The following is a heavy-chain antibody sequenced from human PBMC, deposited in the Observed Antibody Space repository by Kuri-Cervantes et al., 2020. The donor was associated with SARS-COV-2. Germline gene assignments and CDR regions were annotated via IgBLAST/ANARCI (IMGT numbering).Heavy chain of an antibody. CDR1: GFTFSSYS. V-gene: IGHV3-21*01. J-gene: IGHJ4*02. CDR3: ARDRASGWRGGFGY. CDR2: ISSSSSYI. Sequence: GESLKISCAASGFTFSSYSMNWVRQAPGKGLEWVSSISSSSSYIYYADSVEGRFTISRDNAKNSLYLQMNSLRAEDTAVYYCARDRASGWRGGFGYWGQGTLVTVSS. D-gene: IGHD6-19*01.